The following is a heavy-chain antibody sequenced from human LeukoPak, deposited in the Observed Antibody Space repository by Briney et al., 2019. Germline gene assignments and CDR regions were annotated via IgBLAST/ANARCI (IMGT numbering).Heavy chain of an antibody. CDR3: ARVGGGRYSYGRLTLGY. Sequence: LGASVKVSCKASGYTFTGYYMHWVRQAPGQGLEWMGWINPNSGGTNYAQKFQGRVTMTRDTSISTAYMELSRLRSDDTAVYYCARVGGGRYSYGRLTLGYWGQGTLVTVSS. CDR1: GYTFTGYY. V-gene: IGHV1-2*03. J-gene: IGHJ4*02. D-gene: IGHD5-18*01. CDR2: INPNSGGT.